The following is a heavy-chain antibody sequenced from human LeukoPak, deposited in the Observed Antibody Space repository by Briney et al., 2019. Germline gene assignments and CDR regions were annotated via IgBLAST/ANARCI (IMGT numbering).Heavy chain of an antibody. CDR3: ARGNSKYYYGSGSYYNPARTYFDY. CDR1: GGSISSGGYS. D-gene: IGHD3-10*01. Sequence: SGTLSLTCAVSGGSISSGGYSWSWIRQPPGKGLEWIGYIYHSGSTYYNPSLRSRVTISVDRSKIQFSLKLSSVTAADTAVYYCARGNSKYYYGSGSYYNPARTYFDYWGQGTLVTVSS. CDR2: IYHSGST. J-gene: IGHJ4*02. V-gene: IGHV4-30-2*01.